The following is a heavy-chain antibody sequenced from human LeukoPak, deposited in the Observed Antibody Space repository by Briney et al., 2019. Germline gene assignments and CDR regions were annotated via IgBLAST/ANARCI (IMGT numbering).Heavy chain of an antibody. Sequence: GESLKISWKGSGYSFTSYWIGWVRQMPGKGLEWMGIIYPGDSDTRYSPSFQGQVTISADKSISTAYLQWSSLKASDTAMYYCARQRQRYSSGWFFDYWGQGTLVTVSS. CDR3: ARQRQRYSSGWFFDY. V-gene: IGHV5-51*01. J-gene: IGHJ4*02. D-gene: IGHD6-19*01. CDR2: IYPGDSDT. CDR1: GYSFTSYW.